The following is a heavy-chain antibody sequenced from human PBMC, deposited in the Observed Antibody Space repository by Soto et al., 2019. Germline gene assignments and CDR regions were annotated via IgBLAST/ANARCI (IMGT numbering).Heavy chain of an antibody. V-gene: IGHV3-23*01. CDR1: GFTFSTYA. D-gene: IGHD3-10*01. CDR3: AKQRAGYGSGSDTFYFDF. Sequence: PGGSLRLSCSTSGFTFSTYAMNWVRQAPGKGLEWVSALSGSGGTTYYADSVRGRFTISRDNSKNTLFLQMSSLRAEDTALYYCAKQRAGYGSGSDTFYFDFWGQGTLVTLSS. CDR2: LSGSGGTT. J-gene: IGHJ4*02.